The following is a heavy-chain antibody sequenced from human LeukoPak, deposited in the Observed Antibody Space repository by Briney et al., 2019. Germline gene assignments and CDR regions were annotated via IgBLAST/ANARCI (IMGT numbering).Heavy chain of an antibody. Sequence: GGSLRLSCAASGFTFSSYSMNWVRQAPGKGVEWVSSISSSSSYIYYADSVKGRFTIARDNAKNSPYLQMNSLRAEDTAVYYCARVSVDTAMVTPSGFDYWGQGTLVTVS. CDR2: ISSSSSYI. D-gene: IGHD5-18*01. CDR1: GFTFSSYS. J-gene: IGHJ4*02. CDR3: ARVSVDTAMVTPSGFDY. V-gene: IGHV3-21*01.